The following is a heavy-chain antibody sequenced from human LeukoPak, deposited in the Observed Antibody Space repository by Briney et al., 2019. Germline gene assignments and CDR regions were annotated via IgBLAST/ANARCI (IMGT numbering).Heavy chain of an antibody. Sequence: PGGSLRLSGVVSGFTFSNAWMSWVRQAPGKGLEWVGRIKSKTDGGTTDYAAPVKGRFSISRDDSKNTLYLQMNSLKTEDTAVYYCTTVAAAGMTDYWGQGTLVTVSS. V-gene: IGHV3-15*01. CDR3: TTVAAAGMTDY. CDR2: IKSKTDGGTT. J-gene: IGHJ4*02. D-gene: IGHD6-13*01. CDR1: GFTFSNAW.